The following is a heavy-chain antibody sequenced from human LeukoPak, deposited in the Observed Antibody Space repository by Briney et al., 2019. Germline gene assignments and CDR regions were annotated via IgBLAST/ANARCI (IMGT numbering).Heavy chain of an antibody. CDR2: MNPNSGNT. CDR3: ARDGYSSHSYYYHYGMDV. V-gene: IGHV1-8*01. D-gene: IGHD6-19*01. CDR1: GYTFTSYD. Sequence: GASVKVSCKASGYTFTSYDINGVRQATGQGLEWMGWMNPNSGNTGYAQKFQGRVTMTRNTSISTAYMELSSLRSEDTAVYYCARDGYSSHSYYYHYGMDVWGQGTTVTVSS. J-gene: IGHJ6*02.